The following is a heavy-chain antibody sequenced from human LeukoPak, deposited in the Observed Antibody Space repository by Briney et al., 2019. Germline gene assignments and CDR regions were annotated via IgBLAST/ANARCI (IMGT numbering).Heavy chain of an antibody. J-gene: IGHJ3*02. Sequence: GGSLRLSCAASGFTFSDHYMNWVRQAPGQGLEWLSYISSSGSTIYYADSVKGRSTISRDNAKNSLYLQMNSLRAEDTAIYYCARDRGPGSYYDAFDMWGQGTMVTVSS. CDR3: ARDRGPGSYYDAFDM. CDR1: GFTFSDHY. CDR2: ISSSGSTI. V-gene: IGHV3-11*04. D-gene: IGHD1-26*01.